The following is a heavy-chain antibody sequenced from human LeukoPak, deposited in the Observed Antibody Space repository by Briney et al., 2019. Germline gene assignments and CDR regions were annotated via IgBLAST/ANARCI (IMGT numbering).Heavy chain of an antibody. D-gene: IGHD3-3*01. V-gene: IGHV1-18*01. J-gene: IGHJ4*02. CDR3: ARLEYDFWSGYSANY. CDR2: ISAYNGNT. Sequence: VASVKVSCKASGYTFTSYGISWVRQAPGQGLEWMGWISAYNGNTNYAQKLQGRVTMTTDTSTSTAYMGLRSLRSDDTAVYYCARLEYDFWSGYSANYWGQGTLVTVSS. CDR1: GYTFTSYG.